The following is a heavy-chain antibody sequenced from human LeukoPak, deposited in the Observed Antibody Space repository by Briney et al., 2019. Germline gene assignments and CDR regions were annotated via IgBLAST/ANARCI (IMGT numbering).Heavy chain of an antibody. D-gene: IGHD2-2*03. J-gene: IGHJ3*02. CDR1: GYTFGTHW. Sequence: ASVKVSCKASGYTFGTHWMHWVRQAPGQGLEWMGIINPSGDVRLYARKFQGRVTVTRDMSTRTVYMELSDLRPEDTAVYYCARKFGYYPDAFDIWGQGTMVTVSS. V-gene: IGHV1-46*01. CDR2: INPSGDVR. CDR3: ARKFGYYPDAFDI.